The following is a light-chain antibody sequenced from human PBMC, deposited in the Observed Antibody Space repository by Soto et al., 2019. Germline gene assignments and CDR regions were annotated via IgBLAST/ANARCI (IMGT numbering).Light chain of an antibody. V-gene: IGLV1-40*01. J-gene: IGLJ3*02. CDR2: GNS. CDR3: QSYDSSLSGYWV. CDR1: SSNIGAGYD. Sequence: QSVLTQPPSVSGAPGQRVTISCTGSSSNIGAGYDVHWYQQLPGTAPKLLIYGNSNRPSGVPDRFCGSKSGTSASLAITGLQAEDEADYYCQSYDSSLSGYWVFGGGTKLTVL.